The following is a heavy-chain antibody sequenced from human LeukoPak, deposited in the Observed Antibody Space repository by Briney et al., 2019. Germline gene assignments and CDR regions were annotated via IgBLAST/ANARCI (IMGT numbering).Heavy chain of an antibody. D-gene: IGHD2-21*01. CDR2: ISTSGST. CDR3: ARGLWGSDYSNFVV. J-gene: IGHJ4*02. Sequence: PSETLSLTCTVSGGSISSYYWSWIWQPPGQGLESIGHISTSGSTNYNPSLKSRVTMSVETSKNQFSLMLSSVIADGTAGSYCARGLWGSDYSNFVVWGQGTLVTVSS. CDR1: GGSISSYY. V-gene: IGHV4-4*07.